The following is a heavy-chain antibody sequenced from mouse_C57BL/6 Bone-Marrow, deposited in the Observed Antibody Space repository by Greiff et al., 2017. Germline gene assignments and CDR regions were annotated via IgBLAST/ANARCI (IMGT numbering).Heavy chain of an antibody. CDR3: TTDWDWFAY. V-gene: IGHV14-4*01. CDR2: IDPENGDT. Sequence: VQLQQSGAELVRPGASVKLSCTASCFNIKDDYMHWVKQRPEQGLEWIGWIDPENGDTEYASKFQGKATITADTSSNTAYLQLSSLTSEDTAVYYCTTDWDWFAYWCQGTLVTVSA. D-gene: IGHD4-1*01. CDR1: CFNIKDDY. J-gene: IGHJ3*01.